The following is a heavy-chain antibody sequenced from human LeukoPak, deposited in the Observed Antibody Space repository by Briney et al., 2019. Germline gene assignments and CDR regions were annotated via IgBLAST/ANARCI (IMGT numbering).Heavy chain of an antibody. CDR1: GDSVSRNDAG. Sequence: SQTLSLTCAISGDSVSRNDAGWNWIRQSPWRGLEWLGRIYYRSQWYGDDAPSVKGRITINPDTSKNQFSLQLNSVTPEDTAVYYCARDLIVAARPWGYSWFDPWGQGTLVTVSS. CDR3: ARDLIVAARPWGYSWFDP. J-gene: IGHJ5*02. V-gene: IGHV6-1*01. D-gene: IGHD6-6*01. CDR2: IYYRSQWYG.